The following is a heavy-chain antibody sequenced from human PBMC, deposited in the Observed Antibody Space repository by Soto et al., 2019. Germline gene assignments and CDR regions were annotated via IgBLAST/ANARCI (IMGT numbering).Heavy chain of an antibody. J-gene: IGHJ4*02. V-gene: IGHV3-23*01. CDR3: AKAGPLGYCSGGSCYSNYYFDY. CDR1: GFTFSSYA. Sequence: GGSLRLSCAASGFTFSSYAMSWVRQAPGKGLEWVSAISGSGGSTYYADSVKGRFTISRDNSKNTLYLQMNSLRAEDTAVYYCAKAGPLGYCSGGSCYSNYYFDYWGQGTLVTVSS. D-gene: IGHD2-15*01. CDR2: ISGSGGST.